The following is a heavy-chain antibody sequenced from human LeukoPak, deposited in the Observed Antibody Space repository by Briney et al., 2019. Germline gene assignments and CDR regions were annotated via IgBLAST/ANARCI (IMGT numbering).Heavy chain of an antibody. CDR2: IRYDGSNK. V-gene: IGHV3-30*02. CDR1: GFTFSSYG. Sequence: PGGSLRLSCAASGFTFSSYGMHWVRQAPGKGLEWVAFIRYDGSNKYYADSVKGRFTISRDNSKNMLYLQMNSLRAEDTAVYYCAKDIEITMIVVVITAFDYWGQGTLVTVSS. J-gene: IGHJ4*02. CDR3: AKDIEITMIVVVITAFDY. D-gene: IGHD3-22*01.